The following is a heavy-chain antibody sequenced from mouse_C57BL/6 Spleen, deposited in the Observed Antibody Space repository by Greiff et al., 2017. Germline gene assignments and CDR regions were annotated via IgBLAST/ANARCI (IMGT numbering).Heavy chain of an antibody. J-gene: IGHJ2*01. Sequence: QVQLQQSGAELVRPGASVKLSCKASGYTFTDYEMHCVKQTPVHGLEWIGASDPETCGTDYNQKFKGKATRTADKSPSTAYMELRRLTSEDSAVYYCTRSHGGYFVYWGPGTTLTVSS. CDR2: SDPETCGT. V-gene: IGHV1-23*01. D-gene: IGHD1-1*01. CDR3: TRSHGGYFVY. CDR1: GYTFTDYE.